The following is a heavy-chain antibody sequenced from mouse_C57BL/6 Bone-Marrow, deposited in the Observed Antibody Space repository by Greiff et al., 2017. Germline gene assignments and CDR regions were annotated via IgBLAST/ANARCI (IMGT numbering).Heavy chain of an antibody. Sequence: QVQLKQSGPGLVAPSQSLSITCTVSGFSLTSYAISWVRQPPGKGLEWLGVIWTGGGTNYNSALKSRLSISKDNSKSQVFLKMNSLQTDDTARYYCARNKGYSNYWYYFDYWGQGTTLAVSS. CDR3: ARNKGYSNYWYYFDY. CDR1: GFSLTSYA. CDR2: IWTGGGT. D-gene: IGHD2-5*01. J-gene: IGHJ2*01. V-gene: IGHV2-9-1*01.